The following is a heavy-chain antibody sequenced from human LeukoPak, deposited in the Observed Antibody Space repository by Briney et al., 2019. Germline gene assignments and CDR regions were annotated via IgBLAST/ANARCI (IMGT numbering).Heavy chain of an antibody. V-gene: IGHV5-51*01. CDR3: ARQGYCSSTSCYVDF. CDR1: GXGFTTYW. J-gene: IGHJ4*02. Sequence: SLQISXKASGXGFTTYWLAWGRQMPGKGLEWMGIIYPDESDARYRPSFQGQVTISADKSISTAYLQWSSLKASDTAMYYCARQGYCSSTSCYVDFWGQGTLVTVSS. D-gene: IGHD2-2*01. CDR2: IYPDESDA.